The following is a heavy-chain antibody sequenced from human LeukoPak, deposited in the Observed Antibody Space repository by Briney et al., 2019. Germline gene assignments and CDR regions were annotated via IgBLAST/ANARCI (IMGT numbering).Heavy chain of an antibody. J-gene: IGHJ4*02. D-gene: IGHD3-10*01. CDR2: IYTSGST. CDR1: GGSISSYY. V-gene: IGHV4-4*07. CDR3: ARILWFGGLYYFDY. Sequence: SETLSLTCTVSGGSISSYYWSWIRQPAGKGLEWIGRIYTSGSTNYDPSLKSRVTMSVDTSKNQFSLKLSSVTAADTAVYYCARILWFGGLYYFDYWGQGTLVTVSS.